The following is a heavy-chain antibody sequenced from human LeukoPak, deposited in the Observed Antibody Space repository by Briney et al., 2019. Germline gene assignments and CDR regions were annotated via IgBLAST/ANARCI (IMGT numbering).Heavy chain of an antibody. J-gene: IGHJ4*02. CDR1: GGSISSSSSYY. V-gene: IGHV4-39*01. CDR3: ARLRGYTDGNPGY. CDR2: IYYTGDT. D-gene: IGHD5-12*01. Sequence: SETLSLTCTVSGGSISSSSSYYWGWIRQPPGEGLEWIGSIYYTGDTYYNSSLKSRVTISVDTSKNQFSLKLSSVTAADTALYYCARLRGYTDGNPGYWGQGSLVTVSS.